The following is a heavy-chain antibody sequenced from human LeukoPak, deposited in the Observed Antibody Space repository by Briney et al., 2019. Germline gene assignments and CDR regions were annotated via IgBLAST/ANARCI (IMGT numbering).Heavy chain of an antibody. CDR2: IYYSGST. J-gene: IGHJ4*02. CDR3: ARRAEYYYGSGSTPGVYSYYFDY. CDR1: GGSISSYY. D-gene: IGHD3-10*01. Sequence: SETLSLTCTVSGGSISSYYWSWIRQPPGKGLEWIGYIYYSGSTNYNPSLKSRVTISVGTSKNQFSLKLSSVTAADTAVYYCARRAEYYYGSGSTPGVYSYYFDYWGQGTLVTVSS. V-gene: IGHV4-59*08.